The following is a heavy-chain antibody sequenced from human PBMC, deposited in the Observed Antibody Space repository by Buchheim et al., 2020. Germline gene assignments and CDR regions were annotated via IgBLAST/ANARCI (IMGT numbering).Heavy chain of an antibody. J-gene: IGHJ2*01. Sequence: QVQLQESGPGLVKPSQTLSLTCTVSGGSIGSGDFYWSWIRQTPGKGLEWIGYISYTGSSYYTPSPKSRVSISEDTSKNQFSLKLSSVTAADTAVFFCARSSIAATGSVWNFDLWGRGT. CDR1: GGSIGSGDFY. V-gene: IGHV4-30-4*01. D-gene: IGHD6-6*01. CDR2: ISYTGSS. CDR3: ARSSIAATGSVWNFDL.